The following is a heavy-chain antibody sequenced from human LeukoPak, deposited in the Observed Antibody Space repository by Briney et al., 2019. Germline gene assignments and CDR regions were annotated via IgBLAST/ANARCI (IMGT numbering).Heavy chain of an antibody. V-gene: IGHV4-39*01. Sequence: SETLSLTCTVSGGSISSTSYYWGWIRQPPGKGWEWFGCIYYSGTTYHNPSLESRVTISVDTSKNQFSLNLRSVTAADTAVYYCARSTVDAGEFDYWGQGTVVTVSS. J-gene: IGHJ4*02. CDR2: IYYSGTT. CDR3: ARSTVDAGEFDY. D-gene: IGHD3-10*01. CDR1: GGSISSTSYY.